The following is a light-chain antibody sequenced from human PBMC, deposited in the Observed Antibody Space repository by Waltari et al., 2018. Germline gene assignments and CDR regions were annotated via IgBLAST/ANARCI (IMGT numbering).Light chain of an antibody. Sequence: QSALTQPASVSGSPGQSITISCTGTSSDVGAYDYVSWYQQHPGKAPKLMIYEVSNRPSGVSNRCSGSKSGNTASLTISGLQAEDEADYYCSSYTSSSTRVFGTGTKVTVL. J-gene: IGLJ1*01. V-gene: IGLV2-14*01. CDR3: SSYTSSSTRV. CDR1: SSDVGAYDY. CDR2: EVS.